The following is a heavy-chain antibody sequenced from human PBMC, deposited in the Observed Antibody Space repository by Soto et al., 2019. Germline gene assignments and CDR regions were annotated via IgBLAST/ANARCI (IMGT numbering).Heavy chain of an antibody. J-gene: IGHJ5*02. V-gene: IGHV4-39*01. CDR1: GGSFGSSAYY. CDR2: INYSGST. Sequence: KSSETLSLTCGVSGGSFGSSAYYWGWIRQAPGKGLEWIGSINYSGSTYYNPSLKSRVTISVDTSRNQFSLKLSSATAADTALYYCSRRAPEGFDPWGQGTLVTVSS. CDR3: SRRAPEGFDP.